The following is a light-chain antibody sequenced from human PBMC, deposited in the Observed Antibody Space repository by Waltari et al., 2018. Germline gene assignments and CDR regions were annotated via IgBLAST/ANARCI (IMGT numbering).Light chain of an antibody. Sequence: DIQLTQSPSFLSASVGDRVTITCRASQGISSYLAWYQQKPGKAPNLLIYAASILQRGVPSRFSGSGSGTEFTLTISRLQPEDFATYYCQQLNSYPPYSFGQGTKLEIK. CDR2: AAS. CDR1: QGISSY. J-gene: IGKJ2*03. V-gene: IGKV1-9*01. CDR3: QQLNSYPPYS.